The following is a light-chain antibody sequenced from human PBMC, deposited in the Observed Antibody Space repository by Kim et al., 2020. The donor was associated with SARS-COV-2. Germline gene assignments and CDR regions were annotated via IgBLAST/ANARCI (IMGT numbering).Light chain of an antibody. CDR1: QSVSNSR. V-gene: IGKV3-20*01. CDR2: DAS. Sequence: APGERATLSCRASQSVSNSRLAWYQQKPGQAPRLLIYDASSRATGITDRFSGSGSGTDFTLTISRLEPEDFAVYYCQQYGASSLTFGGGTKVDIK. J-gene: IGKJ4*01. CDR3: QQYGASSLT.